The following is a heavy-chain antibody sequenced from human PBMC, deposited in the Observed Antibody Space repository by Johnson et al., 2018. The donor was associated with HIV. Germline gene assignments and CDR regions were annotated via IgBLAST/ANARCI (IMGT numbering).Heavy chain of an antibody. D-gene: IGHD6-19*01. J-gene: IGHJ3*02. V-gene: IGHV3-49*03. Sequence: VQLVESGGGVVRPGRSLRLFSTASGCTFGDYAINWFRQAPGKGLEWVGVIRSKAYGGTTRYAASVNGRFIISRDDSKSIAYLQMNSLRAEDTAMYYCAKVGLVVAGPLPHAFDIWGQGTLVTVSS. CDR3: AKVGLVVAGPLPHAFDI. CDR2: IRSKAYGGTT. CDR1: GCTFGDYA.